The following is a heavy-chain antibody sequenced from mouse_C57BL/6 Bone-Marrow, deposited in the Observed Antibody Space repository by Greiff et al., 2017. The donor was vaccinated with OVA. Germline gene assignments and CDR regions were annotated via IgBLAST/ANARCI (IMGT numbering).Heavy chain of an antibody. CDR2: IHPNSGST. CDR3: AREGYYGSSSFAY. J-gene: IGHJ3*01. D-gene: IGHD1-1*01. Sequence: QVQLQQPGAELVKPGASVKLSCKASGYTFTSYWMHWVKQRPGQGLEWIGMIHPNSGSTNYNEKFKSKATLTVDKSSSTAYMQLSSLTSEDSAVYYCAREGYYGSSSFAYWGQGTLVTVSA. CDR1: GYTFTSYW. V-gene: IGHV1-64*01.